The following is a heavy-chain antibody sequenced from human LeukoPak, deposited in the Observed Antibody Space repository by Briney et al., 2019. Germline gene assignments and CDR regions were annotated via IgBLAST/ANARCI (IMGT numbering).Heavy chain of an antibody. CDR3: AKDGEFYSSGCNDY. D-gene: IGHD6-19*01. V-gene: IGHV3-23*01. J-gene: IGHJ4*02. CDR1: GFTFSSYA. CDR2: ISGSGGST. Sequence: GGSLRLSCAASGFTFSSYAMSWVRQAPGKGLEWVSAISGSGGSTYYADSVKGRFTISRDNSKNTLYLQMNSLRAEDTAVYYCAKDGEFYSSGCNDYWGQGTLLTVSS.